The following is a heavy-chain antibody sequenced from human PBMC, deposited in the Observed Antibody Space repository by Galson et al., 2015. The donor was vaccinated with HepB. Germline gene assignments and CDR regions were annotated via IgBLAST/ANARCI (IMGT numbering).Heavy chain of an antibody. D-gene: IGHD1-26*01. J-gene: IGHJ4*02. CDR1: GYTLTELS. V-gene: IGHV1-24*01. Sequence: SVKVSCKVSGYTLTELSMHWVRQAPGKGLEWMGGFDPEDGETIYAQKFQGRVTMTEDTSTDTAYMELSSLRSEDTAVYYCATVAASYYVLGASFDYWAREPWSPSPQ. CDR2: FDPEDGET. CDR3: ATVAASYYVLGASFDY.